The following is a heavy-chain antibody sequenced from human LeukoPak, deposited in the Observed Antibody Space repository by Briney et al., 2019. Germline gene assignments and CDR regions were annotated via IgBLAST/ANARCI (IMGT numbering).Heavy chain of an antibody. Sequence: QTGGSLRLSCAASGFTFSSYEMNWVRQAPGKGLEWVSYISSSGSTIYYADSVKGRFTISRDNAKNSLYLQMNSLRAEDTGVYYCARVPGVLLDWGQGTLVTVSS. CDR1: GFTFSSYE. CDR3: ARVPGVLLD. V-gene: IGHV3-48*03. J-gene: IGHJ4*02. D-gene: IGHD6-6*01. CDR2: ISSSGSTI.